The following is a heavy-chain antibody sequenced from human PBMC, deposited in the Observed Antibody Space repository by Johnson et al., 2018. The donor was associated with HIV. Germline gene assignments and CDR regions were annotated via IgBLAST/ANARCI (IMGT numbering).Heavy chain of an antibody. J-gene: IGHJ3*02. Sequence: QMQLVESGGGVVQPGRSLRLSCAVSGFTFSSYAMHWVRQAPGKGLEWVAFIRYDGSNKYYADSVKGRFTISRDNSKNTLYLQMNSLRAEDTAVYYCLIRDAFDIWGQGTMVTVSS. CDR1: GFTFSSYA. D-gene: IGHD2-8*01. V-gene: IGHV3-33*08. CDR3: LIRDAFDI. CDR2: IRYDGSNK.